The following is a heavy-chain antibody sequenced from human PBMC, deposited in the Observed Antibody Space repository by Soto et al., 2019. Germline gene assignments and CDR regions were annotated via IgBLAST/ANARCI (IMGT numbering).Heavy chain of an antibody. CDR1: GFTFSSYA. CDR3: AKTILEVPPGISRRSPFRKTSAPPDYYYYGVDV. CDR2: ISYDGRDK. D-gene: IGHD2-2*01. J-gene: IGHJ6*01. V-gene: IGHV3-30*04. Sequence: QVQLVESGGGVVQPGRSLRLSCAASGFTFSSYAMHWVRQAPGTGLEWVAVISYDGRDKYYPDSVKGRFTISRDNSKNTLYLQMNSLRGEDTAVYYCAKTILEVPPGISRRSPFRKTSAPPDYYYYGVDVW.